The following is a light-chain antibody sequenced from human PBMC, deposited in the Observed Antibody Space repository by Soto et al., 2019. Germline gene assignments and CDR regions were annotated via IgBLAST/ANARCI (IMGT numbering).Light chain of an antibody. CDR3: QSYDSSLSGTVV. V-gene: IGLV1-40*01. CDR1: SSNIGARYD. CDR2: GNS. J-gene: IGLJ2*01. Sequence: QSALTQPPSVSGAPGQRVTISCTGSSSNIGARYDVHWYQQLPGTAPKLLIYGNSNRPSGVPDRFSGSKSDTSASLAITGLQAEDEADYYCQSYDSSLSGTVVFGGGTKLTVL.